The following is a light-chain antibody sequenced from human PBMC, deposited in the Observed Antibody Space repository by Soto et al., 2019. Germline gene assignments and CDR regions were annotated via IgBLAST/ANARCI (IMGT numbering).Light chain of an antibody. V-gene: IGKV1-5*03. CDR1: QGINNY. Sequence: DIQMTQSPSAMSASVVDRVTITCRASQGINNYLVWYQQKPGKAPKLLIYKASTLKSGVPSRFSGSGSGTEFTLTISSLQPDDFATYYCQHYNSYSEAFGQGTKVDI. CDR3: QHYNSYSEA. J-gene: IGKJ1*01. CDR2: KAS.